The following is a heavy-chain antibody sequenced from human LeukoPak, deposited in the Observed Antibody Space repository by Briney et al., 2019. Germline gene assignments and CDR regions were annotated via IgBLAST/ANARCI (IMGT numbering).Heavy chain of an antibody. CDR3: AKRDDSGGNLVDL. J-gene: IGHJ4*02. V-gene: IGHV4-39*02. D-gene: IGHD3-22*01. CDR2: IYYSGST. CDR1: AGSIRSGSHY. Sequence: PSETLSLTCTVSAGSIRSGSHYWAWLRQPPGKRLEWIGSIYYSGSTYYNPSLENRVTISIDTSKNHFSLKLSSLSAADTSVYYCAKRDDSGGNLVDLWGQGTLVTVS.